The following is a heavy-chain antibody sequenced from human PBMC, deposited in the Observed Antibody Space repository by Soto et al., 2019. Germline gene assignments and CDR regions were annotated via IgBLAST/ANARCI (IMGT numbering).Heavy chain of an antibody. CDR1: GYTFTNYA. J-gene: IGHJ4*02. Sequence: SVKVSCKASGYTFTNYAITWVRQAPGQGLEWMGWISTYNGNTNYAQKFQGRVTMTTDTSTNTASMELRSLKSDDTAVYYCARKLLTAAGSIVQFDYWGQGTLVTAPQ. V-gene: IGHV1-18*04. CDR3: ARKLLTAAGSIVQFDY. CDR2: ISTYNGNT. D-gene: IGHD6-13*01.